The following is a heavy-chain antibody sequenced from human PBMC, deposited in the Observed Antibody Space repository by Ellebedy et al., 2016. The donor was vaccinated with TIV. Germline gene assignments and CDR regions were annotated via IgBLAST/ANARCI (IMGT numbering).Heavy chain of an antibody. Sequence: GESLKISCAASGFTFSNAWMNWVRQAPGKGLEWVGRIKSKTDGGTTDHAAPVKGRFTISRDDSKNTLYLQMNSLKTEDTAVYYCAREFSGLWFGESLSGMDVWGQGTTVTVSS. CDR1: GFTFSNAW. CDR2: IKSKTDGGTT. V-gene: IGHV3-15*07. J-gene: IGHJ6*02. CDR3: AREFSGLWFGESLSGMDV. D-gene: IGHD3-10*01.